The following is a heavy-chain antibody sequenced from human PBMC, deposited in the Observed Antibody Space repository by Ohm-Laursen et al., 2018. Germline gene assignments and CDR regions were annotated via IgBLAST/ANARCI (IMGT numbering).Heavy chain of an antibody. CDR3: ARSKWGYAFDI. V-gene: IGHV4-59*01. CDR2: IYYSGST. D-gene: IGHD7-27*01. Sequence: GTLSLTCTVSGGSISSYYWTWIRQPPGKGLEWTGYIYYSGSTNYNPSLKSRVTISVDTSKNQFSLKLSSVTAADTAVYYCARSKWGYAFDIWGQGTMVTVSS. J-gene: IGHJ3*02. CDR1: GGSISSYY.